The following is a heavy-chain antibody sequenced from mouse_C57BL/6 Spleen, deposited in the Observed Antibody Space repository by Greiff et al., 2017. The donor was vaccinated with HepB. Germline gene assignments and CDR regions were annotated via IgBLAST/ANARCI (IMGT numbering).Heavy chain of an antibody. CDR1: GYTFTSYW. D-gene: IGHD2-1*01. Sequence: QVQLQQPGAELVKPGASVKVSCKASGYTFTSYWMHWVKQRPGQGLEWIGRIHPSDSDTNYNQKFKGKATLTVDKSSSTAYMQLSSLTSEDSAVYYCAMEATMVTAAWFAYWGQGTLVTVSA. CDR2: IHPSDSDT. CDR3: AMEATMVTAAWFAY. V-gene: IGHV1-74*01. J-gene: IGHJ3*01.